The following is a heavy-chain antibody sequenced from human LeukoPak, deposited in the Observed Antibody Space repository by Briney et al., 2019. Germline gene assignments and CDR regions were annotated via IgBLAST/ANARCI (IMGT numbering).Heavy chain of an antibody. CDR2: IKSKTDGGTT. J-gene: IGHJ4*02. V-gene: IGHV3-15*01. D-gene: IGHD3-3*01. Sequence: ETLSLTCTVSGGSISSYYWSWIRQPPGKGLEWVGRIKSKTDGGTTDYAAPVKGRFTISRDDSKNTLYLQMNSLKTEDTAVYYCTTLRFLEWLPDYWGQGTLVTVSS. CDR1: GGSISSYY. CDR3: TTLRFLEWLPDY.